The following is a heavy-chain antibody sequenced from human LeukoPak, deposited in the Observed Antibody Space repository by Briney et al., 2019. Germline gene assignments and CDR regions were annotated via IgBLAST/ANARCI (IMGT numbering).Heavy chain of an antibody. CDR1: GGSISSYY. CDR2: IYTSGST. J-gene: IGHJ6*02. V-gene: IGHV4-4*07. D-gene: IGHD5-12*01. CDR3: ARAGRYSGYDFYGMDV. Sequence: PSETLSLTCTVSGGSISSYYWSWIRQPAGKGLEWIGRIYTSGSTNYNPSLKSRVTTSVDTSKNQFSLKLSSVTAADTAVYYCARAGRYSGYDFYGMDVWGQGTTVTVSS.